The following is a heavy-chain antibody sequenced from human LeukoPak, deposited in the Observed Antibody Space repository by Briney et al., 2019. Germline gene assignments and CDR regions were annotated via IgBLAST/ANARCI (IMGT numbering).Heavy chain of an antibody. D-gene: IGHD3-22*01. V-gene: IGHV3-53*01. CDR1: GFTVSGNS. J-gene: IGHJ4*02. CDR2: IYSGGNT. Sequence: GGSLRLSCTVSGFTVSGNSMSWVRQAPGKGLEWVSFIYSGGNTHYSDSVKGRFTISRDNSKNSLYLQMNSLRAEDTAVYYCARVGGVLSYYASYFDYWGQGTLVTVSS. CDR3: ARVGGVLSYYASYFDY.